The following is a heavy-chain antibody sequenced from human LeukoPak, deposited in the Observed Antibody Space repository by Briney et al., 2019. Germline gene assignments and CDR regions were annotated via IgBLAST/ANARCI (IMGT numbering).Heavy chain of an antibody. V-gene: IGHV1-69*04. CDR1: GGTFSSYA. Sequence: SVKVSCKASGGTFSSYAISWVRQAPGQGLEWMGRIIPILGIANYAQRFQGRVTITADKSTSTAYMELTSLTSEDTAVYYCARGLGTYWGKDFLNWFDPWGQGTLVTVSS. D-gene: IGHD7-27*01. CDR2: IIPILGIA. CDR3: ARGLGTYWGKDFLNWFDP. J-gene: IGHJ5*02.